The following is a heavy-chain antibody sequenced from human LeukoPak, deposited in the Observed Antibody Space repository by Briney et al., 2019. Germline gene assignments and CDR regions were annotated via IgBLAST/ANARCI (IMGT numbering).Heavy chain of an antibody. V-gene: IGHV1-69*06. CDR1: GGTFSSYA. Sequence: SVKVSCKASGGTFSSYAISWVRQAPGQGLEWMGGIIPIFGTANYAQKFQGRVTITADKSASTAYMELSSLRSEDTAVYYCATRSAGGYQLLSSYYYYGMDVWGKGTTVTVSS. CDR2: IIPIFGTA. D-gene: IGHD2-2*01. CDR3: ATRSAGGYQLLSSYYYYGMDV. J-gene: IGHJ6*04.